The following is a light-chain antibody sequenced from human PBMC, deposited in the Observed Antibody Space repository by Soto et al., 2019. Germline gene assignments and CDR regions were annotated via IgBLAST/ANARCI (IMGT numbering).Light chain of an antibody. CDR2: DVS. J-gene: IGLJ1*01. CDR3: SSYTSSSTQV. CDR1: SSDVGGYNY. V-gene: IGLV2-14*01. Sequence: QSVLTQPASVSGSPGQSFTISCTGTSSDVGGYNYVSWYQQHPGKAPKLMIYDVSNRPSGVSNRFSGSKSGNTASLTISGLQAEDEADYYCSSYTSSSTQVFGTGTKLTV.